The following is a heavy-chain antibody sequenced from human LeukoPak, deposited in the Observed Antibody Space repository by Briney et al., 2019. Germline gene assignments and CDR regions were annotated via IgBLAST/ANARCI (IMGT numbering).Heavy chain of an antibody. CDR2: IYHSGST. V-gene: IGHV4-38-2*01. Sequence: PSETLSLTCAVSGYSISSGYYWGWIRQPPGKGLEWIGSIYHSGSTYYNPSLKSRVTISVDTSKNQFSLKLNSVTAADTALYYCARRPAATIDYWSQGTLVTVSA. J-gene: IGHJ4*02. CDR1: GYSISSGYY. CDR3: ARRPAATIDY. D-gene: IGHD2-15*01.